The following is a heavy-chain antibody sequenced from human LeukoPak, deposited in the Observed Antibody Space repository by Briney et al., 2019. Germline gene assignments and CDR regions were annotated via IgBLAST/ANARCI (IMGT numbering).Heavy chain of an antibody. CDR1: GYTFTSYG. CDR2: ICAYNGNT. V-gene: IGHV1-18*01. J-gene: IGHJ3*02. Sequence: ASVKVSCKASGYTFTSYGISWVRQAPGQGLEWMGWICAYNGNTNYAQKLQGRVTMTTDTSTSTAYMELRSLRSDDTAVYYCARYIAAPPNDAFDIWGQGTMVTVSS. D-gene: IGHD6-13*01. CDR3: ARYIAAPPNDAFDI.